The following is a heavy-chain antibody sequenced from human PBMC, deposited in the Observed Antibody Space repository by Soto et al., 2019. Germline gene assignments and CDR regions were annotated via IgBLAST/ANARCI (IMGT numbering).Heavy chain of an antibody. CDR1: GYTFTSYG. J-gene: IGHJ3*02. CDR3: ARDSGPYVVVIGRAFDI. V-gene: IGHV1-18*01. Sequence: GASVKVSCKASGYTFTSYGISWVRQAPGQGLEWMGWISAYNGNTNYAQKLQGRVTMTTDTSTSTAYMELRSLRSDDTAVYYCARDSGPYVVVIGRAFDIWGQGTMVTVSS. CDR2: ISAYNGNT. D-gene: IGHD2-21*01.